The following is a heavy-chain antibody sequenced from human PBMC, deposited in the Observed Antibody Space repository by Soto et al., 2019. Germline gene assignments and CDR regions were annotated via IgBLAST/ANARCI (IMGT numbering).Heavy chain of an antibody. Sequence: ASVKVSCKASGYSFTGYDINWVRQATGQGLEWMGWMNPNSGNTGYAQKFQGRVTMTRNTSISTAYMELSSLRSEDTAVYYCARDGPLVPAAISVRFSTTAYYYYGMDVWGQGTTVTVSS. CDR1: GYSFTGYD. V-gene: IGHV1-8*01. J-gene: IGHJ6*02. D-gene: IGHD2-2*01. CDR2: MNPNSGNT. CDR3: ARDGPLVPAAISVRFSTTAYYYYGMDV.